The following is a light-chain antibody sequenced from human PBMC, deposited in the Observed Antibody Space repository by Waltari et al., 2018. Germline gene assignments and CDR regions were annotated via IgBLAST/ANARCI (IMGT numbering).Light chain of an antibody. J-gene: IGKJ1*01. V-gene: IGKV1-17*01. CDR2: ATS. CDR3: LQYNYYPRT. Sequence: DIKMTQSPSSMSASVVDRVTITCRASQGIRNELSWFQQTPGKAPKALMYATSNLNSGVPSRFSGSGSGTEFTLTISSLQPEDFATYYCLQYNYYPRTFGQGTKVEIK. CDR1: QGIRNE.